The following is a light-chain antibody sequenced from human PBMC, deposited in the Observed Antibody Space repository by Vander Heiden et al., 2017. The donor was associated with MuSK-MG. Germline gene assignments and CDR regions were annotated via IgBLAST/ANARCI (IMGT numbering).Light chain of an antibody. V-gene: IGLV2-14*01. Sequence: QSALTQPASVSGSPGQSITISCSGTSPDIGSYNHISWCQQHPGKAPKLMIFDVNNRPSGVSNRFSGSKSGNTASLTISGLQAEDEADYYCTSYTLSSTWVFGGGTKLTVL. J-gene: IGLJ3*02. CDR1: SPDIGSYNH. CDR2: DVN. CDR3: TSYTLSSTWV.